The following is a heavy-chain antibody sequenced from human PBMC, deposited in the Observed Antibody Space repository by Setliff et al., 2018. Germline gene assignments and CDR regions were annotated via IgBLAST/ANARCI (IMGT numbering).Heavy chain of an antibody. D-gene: IGHD3-3*01. J-gene: IGHJ5*01. Sequence: GGSLRLSCAASGITFKNAWMTWVRQAPGKGLEWVGRIKSKGEDETTNFAASVKGRFSLSRDDSRNMIYLQMSSLKIEDTAFYYCTTGPRDSRNYMTWLDSWGPGTLVTVSP. CDR2: IKSKGEDETT. CDR1: GITFKNAW. V-gene: IGHV3-15*01. CDR3: TTGPRDSRNYMTWLDS.